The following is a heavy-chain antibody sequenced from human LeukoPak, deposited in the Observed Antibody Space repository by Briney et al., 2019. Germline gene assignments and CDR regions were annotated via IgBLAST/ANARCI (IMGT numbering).Heavy chain of an antibody. D-gene: IGHD4-17*01. V-gene: IGHV5-51*01. CDR1: GYSFTSYW. CDR2: IYPGDSDT. Sequence: GESLKISCKGSGYSFTSYWIGWVRQMPGKGLEWMGIIYPGDSDTRYSPSFQGQVTISADKSISTAYLQWSSLKASDTAMYYCARGQTTVTSIGSRFDPWGQGTLVTVSS. J-gene: IGHJ5*02. CDR3: ARGQTTVTSIGSRFDP.